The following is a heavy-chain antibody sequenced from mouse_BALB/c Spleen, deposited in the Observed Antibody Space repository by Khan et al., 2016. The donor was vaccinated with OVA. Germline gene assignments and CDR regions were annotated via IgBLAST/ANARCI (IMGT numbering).Heavy chain of an antibody. CDR1: GVTFSSYS. CDR3: ASYLTGSFAY. D-gene: IGHD4-1*01. J-gene: IGHJ3*01. Sequence: EVELVESGGDLVKPGGSLKLSCAASGVTFSSYSMSWVRQTPDKRLEWVASISSDGDYTYYPDSVKGRFTISRDNAKNTLYLQMSSLKSEDTAMYYCASYLTGSFAYWGQGTLVTVSA. V-gene: IGHV5-6*01. CDR2: ISSDGDYT.